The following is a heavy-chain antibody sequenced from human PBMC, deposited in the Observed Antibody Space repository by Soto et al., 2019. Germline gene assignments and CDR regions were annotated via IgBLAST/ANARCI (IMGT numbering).Heavy chain of an antibody. D-gene: IGHD3-22*01. V-gene: IGHV4-39*01. CDR1: GDSINSTGYY. CDR3: ARQPYDTSDYFDY. CDR2: MYYSGST. Sequence: QLQLQESGPGLVKPSETLSLTCTVSGDSINSTGYYWAWIRQPPGKGLEWIGSMYYSGSTDYNPSLKSRVTISVDTSRIHFSLKLISVTAADTAVYYCARQPYDTSDYFDYWGQGTLVTVSS. J-gene: IGHJ4*02.